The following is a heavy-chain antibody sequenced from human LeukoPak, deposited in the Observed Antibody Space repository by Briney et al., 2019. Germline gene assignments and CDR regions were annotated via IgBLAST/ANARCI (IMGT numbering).Heavy chain of an antibody. CDR1: GFTFSSYS. D-gene: IGHD2-15*01. Sequence: PGGSLRLSCAASGFTFSSYSMNWVRQAPGKGLEWVSYISSSSSTIYYADSVKGRFTISRDNAKNSLYLQMNSLRDEDTAVYYCARQYCSGGSCYPYYYYGMVVWGQGTTVTVSS. V-gene: IGHV3-48*02. CDR3: ARQYCSGGSCYPYYYYGMVV. J-gene: IGHJ6*02. CDR2: ISSSSSTI.